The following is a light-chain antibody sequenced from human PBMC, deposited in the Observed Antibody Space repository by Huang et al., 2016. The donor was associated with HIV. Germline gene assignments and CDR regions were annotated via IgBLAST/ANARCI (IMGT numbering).Light chain of an antibody. CDR3: QQYGSSPPYT. CDR2: GAS. CDR1: QSISSNY. V-gene: IGKV3-20*01. Sequence: EIVLTQSPGTLSLSPGERATLSCRASQSISSNYLAWYQQKLGQAPRLLVYGASSRATGIPDRFSGSGSWTDFTLTISRLEAEDLAVYYCQQYGSSPPYTFGQGTKLEIK. J-gene: IGKJ2*01.